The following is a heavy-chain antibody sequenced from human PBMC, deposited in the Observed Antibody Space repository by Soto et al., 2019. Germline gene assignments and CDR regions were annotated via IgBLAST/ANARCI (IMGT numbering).Heavy chain of an antibody. D-gene: IGHD1-26*01. CDR1: GFTFDDYG. Sequence: EVQLVESGGGVLRPGGSLRLSCAASGFTFDDYGMSWARQAPGKGLVWVSGVNWNGGSTGYADSVKGRFTISRDNAKYSLYLQMNSLRAEDTAFYYCVRGASLNFDYWGQGTLVTVSS. CDR3: VRGASLNFDY. V-gene: IGHV3-20*04. J-gene: IGHJ4*02. CDR2: VNWNGGST.